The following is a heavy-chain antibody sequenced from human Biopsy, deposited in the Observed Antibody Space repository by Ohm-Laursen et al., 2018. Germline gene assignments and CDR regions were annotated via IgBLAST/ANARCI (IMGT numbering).Heavy chain of an antibody. V-gene: IGHV4-39*01. Sequence: TLSLTCAVSGGSISNNNYYWGWIRQPPGKGLEWIRSIFYRGSTHYKPSLKSRVNISVDTSKNQFSLKLNSVTAADTAVYYCARDYGTSGYYYVSWGQGTLVTVSS. D-gene: IGHD3-22*01. CDR3: ARDYGTSGYYYVS. J-gene: IGHJ5*02. CDR1: GGSISNNNYY. CDR2: IFYRGST.